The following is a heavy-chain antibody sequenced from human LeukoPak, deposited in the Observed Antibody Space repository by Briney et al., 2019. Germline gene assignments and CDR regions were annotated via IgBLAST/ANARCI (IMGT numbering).Heavy chain of an antibody. CDR1: GGSISSYY. CDR2: IYYRGST. D-gene: IGHD2-2*01. Sequence: SETLSLTCTVSGGSISSYYWSWIRQPPGKGLEWIGNIYYRGSTNYNPSLKSRVTISVDTSKNQFSLKLSSVTAADTAVYYCARYAGGRIGYYFDYWGQGTLVTVSS. CDR3: ARYAGGRIGYYFDY. J-gene: IGHJ4*02. V-gene: IGHV4-59*01.